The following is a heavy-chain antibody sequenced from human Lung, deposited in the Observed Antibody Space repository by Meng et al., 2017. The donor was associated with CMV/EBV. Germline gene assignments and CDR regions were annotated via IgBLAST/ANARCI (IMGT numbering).Heavy chain of an antibody. Sequence: SRFTFSSYDMSWVRQAPGKGLRWVSAISGSGGNTYYADSVKGRFTISRDNSKNTLYLQMNSLRAEDTAVYYCAKDAGYNWNGLFDYWGQGTLVTVSS. CDR1: RFTFSSYD. CDR2: ISGSGGNT. J-gene: IGHJ4*02. D-gene: IGHD1-20*01. V-gene: IGHV3-23*01. CDR3: AKDAGYNWNGLFDY.